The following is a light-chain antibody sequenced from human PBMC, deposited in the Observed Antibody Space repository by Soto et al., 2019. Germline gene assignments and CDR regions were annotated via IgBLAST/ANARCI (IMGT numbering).Light chain of an antibody. CDR2: DAS. CDR3: QQYNSYFWT. J-gene: IGKJ1*01. CDR1: QDISNY. Sequence: DIQMTQSPSSLSASVGDRVTITCQASQDISNYLNWYQQKPGKAPKLLIYDASNLETGVPSRFSGSGSGTEFTLTISSLQPDDFAIYYCQQYNSYFWTFGQGTKVDIK. V-gene: IGKV1-33*01.